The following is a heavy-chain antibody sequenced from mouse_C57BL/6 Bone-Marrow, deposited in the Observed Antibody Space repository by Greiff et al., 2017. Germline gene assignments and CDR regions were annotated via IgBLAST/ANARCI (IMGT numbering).Heavy chain of an antibody. D-gene: IGHD2-4*01. V-gene: IGHV6-6*01. CDR3: IGDYDHLTFAY. J-gene: IGHJ3*01. Sequence: EVQLVESGGGLVQPGGSMKLSCAASGFTFSDAWMDWVRQSPEKGLEWVAEIRNKANNHATYYADSVKGRFTISRDDSKSSVYLQMNSLRAEDTGIYYCIGDYDHLTFAYWGQGTLVTVSA. CDR2: IRNKANNHAT. CDR1: GFTFSDAW.